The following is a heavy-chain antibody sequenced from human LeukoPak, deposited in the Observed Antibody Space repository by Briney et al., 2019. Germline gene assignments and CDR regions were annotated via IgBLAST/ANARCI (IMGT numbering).Heavy chain of an antibody. J-gene: IGHJ4*02. CDR3: TRLGSSGWHKYFDY. CDR2: IRSKANSYAT. V-gene: IGHV3-73*01. CDR1: GFAFSGSA. Sequence: GGSLRLSCAASGFAFSGSAMHWVRQASGKGLEWVGRIRSKANSYATAYAASVKGRFTISRDDSKNTAYLQMNSLKTEDTAVYYCTRLGSSGWHKYFDYWGLGTLVTVSS. D-gene: IGHD6-19*01.